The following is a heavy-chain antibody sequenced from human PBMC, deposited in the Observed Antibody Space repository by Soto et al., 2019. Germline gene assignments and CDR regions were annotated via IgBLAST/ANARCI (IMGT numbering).Heavy chain of an antibody. Sequence: EVQLLESGGGLIQPGGSLRLSCAASGLTFSSYAMTWVRQAPGKGLEWVAGISGSGNTKYHADSVKGRFTISRDNSKNTLFLQMNSLGAEDTALYYCAKNDFGDYYYYMDVWGKGATVTVSS. J-gene: IGHJ6*03. V-gene: IGHV3-23*01. CDR2: ISGSGNTK. D-gene: IGHD4-17*01. CDR1: GLTFSSYA. CDR3: AKNDFGDYYYYMDV.